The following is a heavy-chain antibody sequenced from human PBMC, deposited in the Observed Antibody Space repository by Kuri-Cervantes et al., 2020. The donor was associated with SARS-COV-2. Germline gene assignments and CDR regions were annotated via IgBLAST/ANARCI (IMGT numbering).Heavy chain of an antibody. CDR2: VSHSGTII. J-gene: IGHJ5*02. CDR1: GFAFGDYY. D-gene: IGHD1-26*01. CDR3: ARDGTAGGSYNLFDP. V-gene: IGHV3-11*01. Sequence: GESLKISCAASGFAFGDYYMSWIRQAPGKGLEWVSYVSHSGTIIYQADSVKGRFTISRDNAKNSLYLQMNSLRGEDTAVYYCARDGTAGGSYNLFDPWGQGTLVTVSS.